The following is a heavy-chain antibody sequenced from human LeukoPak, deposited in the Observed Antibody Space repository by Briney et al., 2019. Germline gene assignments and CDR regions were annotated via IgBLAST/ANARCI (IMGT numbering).Heavy chain of an antibody. D-gene: IGHD2-15*01. V-gene: IGHV3-48*03. Sequence: GGSLRLSCAASGFTFSSYEMNWVRQAPGKGLEWVSDISRSGSTIYYADSEKGRFTISRDNAKNSLYLQMNSLRAEDTAVYYCARYRPRTTKGGGFDYWGQGTLVTVSS. CDR1: GFTFSSYE. CDR3: ARYRPRTTKGGGFDY. J-gene: IGHJ4*02. CDR2: ISRSGSTI.